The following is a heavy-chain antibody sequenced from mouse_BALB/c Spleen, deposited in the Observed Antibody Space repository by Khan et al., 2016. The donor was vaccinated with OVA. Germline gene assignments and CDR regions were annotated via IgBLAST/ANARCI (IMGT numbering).Heavy chain of an antibody. J-gene: IGHJ3*01. CDR1: GFTFSSYS. CDR3: DRPLTGSFAY. Sequence: EVQLVESGGDLVKPGGSLKLSCAASGFTFSSYSMSWVRQTPDKRLAWVATISSGADYTYSPDSVKGRFTISRDNAKTTLYLQTNSLQYEDSAMYYCDRPLTGSFAYGGQGTLVTVSA. CDR2: ISSGADYT. V-gene: IGHV5-6*01. D-gene: IGHD3-2*02.